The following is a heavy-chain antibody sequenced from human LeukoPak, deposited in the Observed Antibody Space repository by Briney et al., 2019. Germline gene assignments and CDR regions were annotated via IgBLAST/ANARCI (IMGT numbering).Heavy chain of an antibody. J-gene: IGHJ4*02. CDR1: GFTFSDYY. D-gene: IGHD6-6*01. Sequence: GGSLRLSCAASGFTFSDYYMSWIRQAPGKGLEWVSYISSSSSYTNYADSVKGRFTISRDNAKNSLYLQMNSLRAEDTAVYYCARRPDGTSHFDYWGQGTLVTVSS. CDR2: ISSSSSYT. CDR3: ARRPDGTSHFDY. V-gene: IGHV3-11*03.